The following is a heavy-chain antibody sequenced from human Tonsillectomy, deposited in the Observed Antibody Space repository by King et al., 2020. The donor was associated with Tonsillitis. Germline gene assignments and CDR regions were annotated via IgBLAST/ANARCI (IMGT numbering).Heavy chain of an antibody. CDR1: GFTFTSNG. CDR2: IQYDGGSK. V-gene: IGHV3-30*02. J-gene: IGHJ4*02. CDR3: AKEPTTEVAAFDY. Sequence: VQLVESGGGVVQPGGSLRLSCAASGFTFTSNGMHWVRQAPGKGLEWVAFIQYDGGSKYYADTVKGRFTISRDNSKNTLYLQMNSLRAEDTAVYYCAKEPTTEVAAFDYWGQGTLVTVS. D-gene: IGHD6-19*01.